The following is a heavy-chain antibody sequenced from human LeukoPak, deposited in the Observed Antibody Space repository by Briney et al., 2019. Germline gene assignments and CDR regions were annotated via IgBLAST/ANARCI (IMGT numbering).Heavy chain of an antibody. D-gene: IGHD3-10*01. J-gene: IGHJ1*01. CDR1: GFTFSSFG. CDR3: AKDGYYYGSGSYAYFQH. Sequence: PGGTLRLSCAASGFTFSSFGMSWVRQAPGKGLEWVSAISGSGGSTYYADSVKGRFTISRDNSKNTLYLQMNSLRAEDTAVYYCAKDGYYYGSGSYAYFQHWGQGTLVTVSS. CDR2: ISGSGGST. V-gene: IGHV3-23*01.